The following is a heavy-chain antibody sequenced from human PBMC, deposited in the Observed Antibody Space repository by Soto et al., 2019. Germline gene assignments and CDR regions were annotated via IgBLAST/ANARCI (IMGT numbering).Heavy chain of an antibody. D-gene: IGHD2-15*01. V-gene: IGHV4-39*01. CDR1: GGSISSSSYY. Sequence: SETLSLTCTVSGGSISSSSYYWGWIRQPPGKGLEWIGSIYYSGSTYYNPSLKSRVTISVDTSKNQFSLKLSSVTAADTAVYYCAVQLVVVAATRGCWFNPWGQGTLVTVSS. J-gene: IGHJ5*02. CDR2: IYYSGST. CDR3: AVQLVVVAATRGCWFNP.